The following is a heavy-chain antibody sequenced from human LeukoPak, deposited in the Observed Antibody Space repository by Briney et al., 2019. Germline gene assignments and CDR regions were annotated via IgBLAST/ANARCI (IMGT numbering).Heavy chain of an antibody. CDR1: GYTFTSYA. J-gene: IGHJ6*03. Sequence: ASVKVSCKASGYTFTSYAMNWVRQAPGQGLEWMGWINTNTGNPTYAQGFTGRFVFSLDTSVSTAYLQISSLKAEDTAVYYCARPAPYYDSSGSPNYYYYMDAWGKGTTVTVSS. CDR3: ARPAPYYDSSGSPNYYYYMDA. CDR2: INTNTGNP. V-gene: IGHV7-4-1*02. D-gene: IGHD3-22*01.